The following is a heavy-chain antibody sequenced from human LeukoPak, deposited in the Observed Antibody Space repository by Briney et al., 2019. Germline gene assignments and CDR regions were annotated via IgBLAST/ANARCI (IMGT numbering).Heavy chain of an antibody. CDR2: INPNSGGT. V-gene: IGHV1-2*02. J-gene: IGHJ3*02. CDR3: AFGIQLWIRGARGAFDI. D-gene: IGHD5-18*01. CDR1: GYTFTGYY. Sequence: ASVKVSCKASGYTFTGYYMHWVRQAPGQGLEWMGWINPNSGGTNYAQKFQGRVTMTRDTSISTAYMELSRLRSDDTAVYYCAFGIQLWIRGARGAFDIWGQGTMVTVSS.